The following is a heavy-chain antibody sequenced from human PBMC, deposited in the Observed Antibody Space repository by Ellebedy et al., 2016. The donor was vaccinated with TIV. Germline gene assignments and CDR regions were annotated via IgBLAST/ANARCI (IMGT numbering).Heavy chain of an antibody. Sequence: GESLKISCAASGFTFSTFYMSWVRQAPGKGLEWVANIKPDGSDKYYVDSVKGRFTISRDNGRNSLYLQMNSLRAEDTAVYYCASGLGPASHFDYWGRGTLVTVSS. CDR3: ASGLGPASHFDY. CDR1: GFTFSTFY. CDR2: IKPDGSDK. D-gene: IGHD5/OR15-5a*01. J-gene: IGHJ4*02. V-gene: IGHV3-7*01.